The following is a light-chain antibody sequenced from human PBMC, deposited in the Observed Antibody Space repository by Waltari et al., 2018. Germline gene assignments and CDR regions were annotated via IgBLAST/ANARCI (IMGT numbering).Light chain of an antibody. Sequence: QSALTQPASVSGSPGQSITIPCTGSSDDVGRYKFVSWYQQHPGKVPKLLFFDVTDRPSGVSDRFAGSKSGNTASLTISGLQPEDEADYYCSSHTTSSTLVFGGGTRVTVL. V-gene: IGLV2-14*03. CDR1: SDDVGRYKF. CDR2: DVT. J-gene: IGLJ2*01. CDR3: SSHTTSSTLV.